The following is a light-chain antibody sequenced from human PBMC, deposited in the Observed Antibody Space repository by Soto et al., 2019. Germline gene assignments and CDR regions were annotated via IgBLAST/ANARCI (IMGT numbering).Light chain of an antibody. CDR2: GAS. CDR1: QSVSSN. V-gene: IGKV3-15*01. J-gene: IGKJ1*01. Sequence: EIVMTQSPATLSVSPGERATLSCRASQSVSSNLACYQQKPGQAPRLLIYGASTRATGIPARFSGSGSGTEFTLTSSSLQSEDVAVYYCQQYHNWPGTFGQGTKVEI. CDR3: QQYHNWPGT.